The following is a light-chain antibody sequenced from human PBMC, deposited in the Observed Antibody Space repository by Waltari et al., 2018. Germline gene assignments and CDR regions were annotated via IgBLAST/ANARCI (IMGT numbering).Light chain of an antibody. J-gene: IGLJ2*01. CDR1: SSDVGAYNF. Sequence: QSALAQPASVSGSPGQSLTISCTGTSSDVGAYNFVSWYQHHPGKAPKLILYDVSRWPSGVSNRFSGSKSGNTASLTISGLQAEDEADYYCSSYTTISTTVFGGGTKVTVL. CDR2: DVS. V-gene: IGLV2-14*01. CDR3: SSYTTISTTV.